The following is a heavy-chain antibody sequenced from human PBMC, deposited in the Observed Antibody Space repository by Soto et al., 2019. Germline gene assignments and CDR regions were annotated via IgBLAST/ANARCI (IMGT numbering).Heavy chain of an antibody. D-gene: IGHD2-2*01. CDR2: ISAYNGNT. J-gene: IGHJ3*02. CDR3: ARGGGTGYCSSTSCRQDYDAFDI. V-gene: IGHV1-18*01. Sequence: AASVKVSCKASGYTFTSYGISWVRQAPGQGLEWMGWISAYNGNTNYAQKLQGRVTMTTDTSTSTAYMELRSLRSDDTAVYYCARGGGTGYCSSTSCRQDYDAFDIWGQGTMVTVSS. CDR1: GYTFTSYG.